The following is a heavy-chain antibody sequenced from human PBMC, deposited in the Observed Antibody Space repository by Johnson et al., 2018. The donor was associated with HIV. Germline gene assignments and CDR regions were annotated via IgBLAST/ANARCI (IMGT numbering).Heavy chain of an antibody. J-gene: IGHJ3*02. CDR1: GLTFSNYG. Sequence: QVQLVESGGGLVKPGGSLRLSCAASGLTFSNYGFHWVRQAPGKGLDWVAFIRYDGSNKYYAESVKGRFIISRDNSKTTLFLQMNSLRAEDTALYYCARGGYCRSTNCYRGNAFDIWGQGTMVTVSS. V-gene: IGHV3-30*02. CDR3: ARGGYCRSTNCYRGNAFDI. CDR2: IRYDGSNK. D-gene: IGHD2-2*01.